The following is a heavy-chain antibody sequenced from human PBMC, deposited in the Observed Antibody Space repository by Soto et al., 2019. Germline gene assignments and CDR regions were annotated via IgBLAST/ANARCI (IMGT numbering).Heavy chain of an antibody. Sequence: EVQLLESGGGSVQPGGSLRLSCAASGFSFSSYAMSWVRQAPGKGLEWVSSISGSGANIYYADFVKGRFTISRDNSKNTLFLQMNSLRAEDTAIYYCAKRVGSHFEVWGQGTLVTVSS. CDR3: AKRVGSHFEV. CDR2: ISGSGANI. CDR1: GFSFSSYA. D-gene: IGHD1-26*01. V-gene: IGHV3-23*01. J-gene: IGHJ4*02.